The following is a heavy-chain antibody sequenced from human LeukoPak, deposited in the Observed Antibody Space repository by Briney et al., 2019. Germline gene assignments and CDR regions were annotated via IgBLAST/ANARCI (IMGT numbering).Heavy chain of an antibody. J-gene: IGHJ4*02. CDR3: ARAGDDYGDRGAFDY. CDR2: IYHSGST. V-gene: IGHV4-4*02. Sequence: SGTLSLTCAVSGGSISSSSWWSWVRQPPGKGLEWIGEIYHSGSTNYNPSLKSRVTISVDKSKNQFSLKLSSVTAADTAVYYCARAGDDYGDRGAFDYWGQGTLVTVSS. CDR1: GGSISSSSW. D-gene: IGHD4-17*01.